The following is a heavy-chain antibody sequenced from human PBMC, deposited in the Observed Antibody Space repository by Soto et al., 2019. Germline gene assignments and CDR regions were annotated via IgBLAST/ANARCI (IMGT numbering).Heavy chain of an antibody. CDR2: ISYDGSNK. CDR3: AREGCDSSGYYYIGAFDI. J-gene: IGHJ3*02. D-gene: IGHD3-22*01. CDR1: GFTFSSYA. V-gene: IGHV3-30-3*01. Sequence: QVQLVESGGGVVQPGRSLRLSCAASGFTFSSYAMHWVRQAPGKGLEWVAVISYDGSNKYYADSVKGRFTISRDNSKNTRYVQMNSLRAEYTALYYCAREGCDSSGYYYIGAFDIWGQVTMVTVSS.